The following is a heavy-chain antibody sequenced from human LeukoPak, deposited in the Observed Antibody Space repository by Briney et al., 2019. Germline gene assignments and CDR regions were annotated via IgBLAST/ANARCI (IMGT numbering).Heavy chain of an antibody. CDR2: IGVAGDT. V-gene: IGHV3-13*01. Sequence: GGSLRLSCVASGFNFSKNHMHWGRQTTERGLEWVSAIGVAGDTYYADPVKGRFTISRENGKNSVYLQMNSLRAGDTAVYFCAKAFDYNGLRGEGGSFDFWGQGALVTVSS. J-gene: IGHJ4*02. CDR1: GFNFSKNH. D-gene: IGHD4-11*01. CDR3: AKAFDYNGLRGEGGSFDF.